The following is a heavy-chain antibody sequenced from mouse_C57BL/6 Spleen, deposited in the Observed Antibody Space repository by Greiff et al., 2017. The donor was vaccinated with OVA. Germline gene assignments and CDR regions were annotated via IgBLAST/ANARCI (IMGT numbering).Heavy chain of an antibody. Sequence: QVQLQQPGAELVKPGASVKLSCKASGYTFTSYWMHWVKQRPGQGLEWIGGIHPSDSDTNYNQKFKGKATLTVDKSSSTAYMQLSSLTSEDSAVYYCAIGSSFYAMDYWGQGTSVTVSS. V-gene: IGHV1-74*01. D-gene: IGHD1-1*01. J-gene: IGHJ4*01. CDR3: AIGSSFYAMDY. CDR1: GYTFTSYW. CDR2: IHPSDSDT.